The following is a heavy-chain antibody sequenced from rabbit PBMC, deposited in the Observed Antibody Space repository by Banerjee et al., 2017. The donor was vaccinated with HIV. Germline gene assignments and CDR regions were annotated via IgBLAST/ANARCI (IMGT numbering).Heavy chain of an antibody. CDR3: ARQEYAGSPL. Sequence: LTPTCTASGFSVSSSYWICWVRQAPGKGLEWSGCIYAGSGDSDYARWAKGRFTISSTPSTTVTLQMTSLTAADSATYFCARQEYAGSPLWGQGTLVTVS. V-gene: IGHV1S45*01. CDR1: GFSVSSSYW. D-gene: IGHD4-2*01. J-gene: IGHJ4*01. CDR2: IYAGSGDS.